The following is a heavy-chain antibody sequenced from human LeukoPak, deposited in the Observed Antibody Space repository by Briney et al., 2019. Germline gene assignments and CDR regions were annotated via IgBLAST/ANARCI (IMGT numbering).Heavy chain of an antibody. D-gene: IGHD3-22*01. Sequence: SVKVSCKASGYTFTSYAISWVRQDPGQGLEWMGGIIPIFGTANYAQKFQGRVTITTDESTSTAYMELSSLRSEDTAVYYCARVGYYDSSVFLPNWGQGTLVTVSS. CDR3: ARVGYYDSSVFLPN. J-gene: IGHJ4*02. CDR1: GYTFTSYA. V-gene: IGHV1-69*05. CDR2: IIPIFGTA.